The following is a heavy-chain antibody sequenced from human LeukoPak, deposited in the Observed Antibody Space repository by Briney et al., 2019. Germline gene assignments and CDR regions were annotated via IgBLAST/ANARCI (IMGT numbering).Heavy chain of an antibody. CDR1: GGSISSYY. V-gene: IGHV4-59*01. CDR3: ARGGTAVIAPYAFDI. J-gene: IGHJ3*02. CDR2: IYYSGST. Sequence: SETLSLTCTVSGGSISSYYWSWIRQPPGKGLEWIGYIYYSGSTNCNPSVKSRVAMSVDTPKKQFSLKLSSLTAADTAVYYCARGGTAVIAPYAFDIWGQGTMVTVSS. D-gene: IGHD4-23*01.